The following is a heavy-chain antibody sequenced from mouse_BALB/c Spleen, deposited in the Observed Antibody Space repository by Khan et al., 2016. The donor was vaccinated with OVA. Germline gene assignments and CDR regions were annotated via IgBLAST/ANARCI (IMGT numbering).Heavy chain of an antibody. CDR2: ISYSGNT. D-gene: IGHD2-14*01. J-gene: IGHJ2*01. CDR3: ARIYRGDFDY. V-gene: IGHV3-2*02. Sequence: EVKLLESGPGLVKPSQSLSLTCTVTGYSITSDYAWNWIRQFPGNKLEWMGYISYSGNTKYNPSLKSRISITRDTSKNQCFLQLNSVTIEDTATYYCARIYRGDFDYWGQGTTLTVSS. CDR1: GYSITSDYA.